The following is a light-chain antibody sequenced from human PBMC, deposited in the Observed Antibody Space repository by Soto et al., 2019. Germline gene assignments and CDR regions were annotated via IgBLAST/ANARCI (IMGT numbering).Light chain of an antibody. J-gene: IGKJ5*01. CDR2: GAS. CDR1: QSVSRK. CDR3: QQYNNWPPIT. V-gene: IGKV3-15*01. Sequence: IVMTLSPATLSVSPGEIATLSCRASQSVSRKLAWYQQKPCQAPRLLIYGASTRAPGIPARFNGSGSGTEFTLTISSLQYEDFAVYYCQQYNNWPPITFGQGTRLEIK.